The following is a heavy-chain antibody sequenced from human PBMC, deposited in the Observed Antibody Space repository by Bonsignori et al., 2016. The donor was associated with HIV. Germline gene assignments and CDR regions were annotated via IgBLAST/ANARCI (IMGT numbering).Heavy chain of an antibody. D-gene: IGHD3-22*01. V-gene: IGHV1-8*01. J-gene: IGHJ6*03. CDR2: MNPNSGNT. CDR3: ARERYYYDSSGYFLYYYYMDV. CDR1: GYTFTSYD. Sequence: ASVKVSCKASGYTFTSYDINWVRQATGQGLEWMGWMNPNSGNTGYAQKFQGRVTMTRNTSISTAYMELSSLRSEDTAVYYCARERYYYDSSGYFLYYYYMDVWGKGTTVTVSS.